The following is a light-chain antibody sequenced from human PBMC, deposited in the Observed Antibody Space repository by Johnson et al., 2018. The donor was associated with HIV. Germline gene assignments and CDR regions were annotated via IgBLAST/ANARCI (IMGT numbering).Light chain of an antibody. V-gene: IGLV1-51*01. CDR2: DNN. Sequence: QSVLTQPPSVSAAPGQKVTISCSGSNSNIGNNYVSWYQQLPGTAPKLLIYDNNKRPSGIPDRFSASKSGTSATLGITGLQTGDEADYYCGTWDSSLSADVFGTGTKVTVL. J-gene: IGLJ1*01. CDR3: GTWDSSLSADV. CDR1: NSNIGNNY.